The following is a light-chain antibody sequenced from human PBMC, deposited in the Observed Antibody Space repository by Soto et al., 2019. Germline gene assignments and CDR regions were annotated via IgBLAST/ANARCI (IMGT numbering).Light chain of an antibody. CDR2: DAS. V-gene: IGKV3-15*01. CDR1: QSVSNN. J-gene: IGKJ1*01. Sequence: ILMTQSPATLSVSPGERATLSCSASQSVSNNLAWYQQKPGQAPRLLIYDASTRATGIPARFSGSGSGTEFTLTISGLQSEDFAVYYCQQYNNWPPWTFGQGTKVEMK. CDR3: QQYNNWPPWT.